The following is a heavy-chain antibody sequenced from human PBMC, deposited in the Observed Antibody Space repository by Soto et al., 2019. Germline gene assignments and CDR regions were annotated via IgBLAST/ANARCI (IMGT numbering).Heavy chain of an antibody. CDR3: ARGYRGVPSQYEVNDAFDI. CDR2: ISSSSTYI. V-gene: IGHV3-21*01. CDR1: GFSFSNYA. J-gene: IGHJ3*02. D-gene: IGHD3-10*01. Sequence: EVQLVESGGGLVKPGGSLRLSCAASGFSFSNYAMNWVRQAPGEGLEWVSSISSSSTYIYYADSIQGRFTISRDNARNSLSLQLRSLRVEDTAAYYCARGYRGVPSQYEVNDAFDIWGQGTVVTVSS.